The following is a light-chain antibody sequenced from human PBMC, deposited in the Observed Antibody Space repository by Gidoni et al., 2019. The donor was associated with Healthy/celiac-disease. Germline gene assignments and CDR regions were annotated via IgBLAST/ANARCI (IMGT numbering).Light chain of an antibody. CDR2: GAS. CDR3: QQYGSSPQT. V-gene: IGKV3-20*01. J-gene: IGKJ1*01. Sequence: IVLTQSPGTLSLSPGERATLSCRASQSVSSSYLAWQQQKPGQAPRLLIYGASSRATGIPDRFSGSGSGTDFTLTISRLEPEDFAVYYCQQYGSSPQTFGQXTKVEIK. CDR1: QSVSSSY.